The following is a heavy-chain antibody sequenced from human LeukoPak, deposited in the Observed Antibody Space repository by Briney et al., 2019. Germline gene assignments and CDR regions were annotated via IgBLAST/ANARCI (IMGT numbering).Heavy chain of an antibody. CDR3: ARGPLGGYCSGGSCYSGDAGDVSYFDY. V-gene: IGHV3-21*01. J-gene: IGHJ4*02. CDR1: GFTFSSYS. Sequence: PGGSLRLSCAASGFTFSSYSMNWVRQAPGKGLEWVSSISSSSSYIYYADSVKGRFTISRDNAKNSLYLQMNSLRAEDTAVYYCARGPLGGYCSGGSCYSGDAGDVSYFDYWGQGTLVTVSS. CDR2: ISSSSSYI. D-gene: IGHD2-15*01.